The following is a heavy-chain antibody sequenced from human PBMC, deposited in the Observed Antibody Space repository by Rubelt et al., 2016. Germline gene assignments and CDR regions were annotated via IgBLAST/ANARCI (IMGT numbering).Heavy chain of an antibody. Sequence: GMHWVRQAPGKGLEWVAVIWYDGSNKYYADSVKGRFTISRDNSKNTLYLQMNSLRAEDTAVYYCAREGIAARRVVWGQGTTVTVSS. V-gene: IGHV3-33*01. CDR3: AREGIAARRVV. J-gene: IGHJ6*02. CDR2: IWYDGSNK. D-gene: IGHD6-6*01. CDR1: G.